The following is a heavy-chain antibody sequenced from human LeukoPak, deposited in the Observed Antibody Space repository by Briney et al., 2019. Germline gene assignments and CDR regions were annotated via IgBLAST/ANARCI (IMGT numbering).Heavy chain of an antibody. CDR2: IYYSGST. D-gene: IGHD2-2*02. CDR3: AREAWRCSSTSCYNYMDV. J-gene: IGHJ6*03. CDR1: GGSISSYY. Sequence: PSETLSLTCTVSGGSISSYYWSWIRQPPGKGLEWIGYIYYSGSTNYNPSLKSRVTISVDMSKNQFSLKLSSVTAADTAVYYCAREAWRCSSTSCYNYMDVWGKGTTVTVSS. V-gene: IGHV4-59*01.